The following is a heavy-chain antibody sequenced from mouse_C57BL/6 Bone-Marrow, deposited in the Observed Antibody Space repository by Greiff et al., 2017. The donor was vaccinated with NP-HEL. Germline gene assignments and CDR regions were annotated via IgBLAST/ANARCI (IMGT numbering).Heavy chain of an antibody. Sequence: VQLQQSGAELVKPGASVKLSCKASGYTFTSYWMQWVKQRPGQGLEWIGEIDPSDSYTNYNQKFKGKATLTVDTSSSTAYMQLSSLTSEDSAVYYCASFSYYYAMDYWGQGTSVTVSS. V-gene: IGHV1-50*01. CDR1: GYTFTSYW. CDR2: IDPSDSYT. CDR3: ASFSYYYAMDY. J-gene: IGHJ4*01.